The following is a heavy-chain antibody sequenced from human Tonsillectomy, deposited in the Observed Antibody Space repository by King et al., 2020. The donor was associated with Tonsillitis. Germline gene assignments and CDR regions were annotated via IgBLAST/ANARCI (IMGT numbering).Heavy chain of an antibody. V-gene: IGHV4-59*01. CDR2: MYYSGST. J-gene: IGHJ4*02. CDR1: GGSITRNN. CDR3: AREGHGGNPHLDF. Sequence: VQLQESGPGLVKPSETLSLTCTVSGGSITRNNWNWIRQPPGKGLEWIGYMYYSGSTKYNPSLKSRVAISVDTSKNQFSLKLSSVTAADTAVYYCAREGHGGNPHLDFWGQGTLVTVSS. D-gene: IGHD4-23*01.